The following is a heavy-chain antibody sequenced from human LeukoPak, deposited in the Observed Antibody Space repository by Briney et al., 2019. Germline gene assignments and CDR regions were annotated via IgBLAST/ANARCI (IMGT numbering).Heavy chain of an antibody. CDR2: IYYSGST. V-gene: IGHV4-30-4*08. CDR1: GGSISSGDYY. CDR3: ARNRFPYYDFWSGYLDY. D-gene: IGHD3-3*01. J-gene: IGHJ4*02. Sequence: SETLSLTCTVSGGSISSGDYYWSWIRQPPGKGLEWIGYIYYSGSTYYNPSLKSRVTISVDTSKNQFSLKLSSVTAADTAVYYCARNRFPYYDFWSGYLDYWGQGTLVTVSS.